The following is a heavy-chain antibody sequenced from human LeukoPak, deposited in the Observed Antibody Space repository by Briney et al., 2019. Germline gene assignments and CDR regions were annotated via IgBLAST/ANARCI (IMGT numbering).Heavy chain of an antibody. CDR1: AYTFTGYF. J-gene: IGHJ6*03. CDR3: ATSRGNGYYYYYMDV. V-gene: IGHV1-2*02. CDR2: INPDSGGT. Sequence: ASVKVSCKASAYTFTGYFIHWVRQAPGQGLEWMGWINPDSGGTDYAQKFQGRVTMTRDTSISTAYMDLTRLKSDDTAVYYCATSRGNGYYYYYMDVWGKGTTVTVSS. D-gene: IGHD4-23*01.